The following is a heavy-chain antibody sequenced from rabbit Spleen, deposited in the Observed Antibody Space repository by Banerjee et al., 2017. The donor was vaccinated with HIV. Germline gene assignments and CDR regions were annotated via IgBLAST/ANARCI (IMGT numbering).Heavy chain of an antibody. D-gene: IGHD3-1*01. Sequence: QSLEESGGGLVQPEGSLTLTCTASGFSFSSSYYMCWVRQAPGKGLEWISCIAGSSSGFTYSATWAKGRFTCSKTSSTTVTLQMTSLTVADTATYFCARGDNIAGAGSTLWGPGTLVTVS. J-gene: IGHJ4*01. CDR2: IAGSSSGFT. CDR1: GFSFSSSYY. CDR3: ARGDNIAGAGSTL. V-gene: IGHV1S40*01.